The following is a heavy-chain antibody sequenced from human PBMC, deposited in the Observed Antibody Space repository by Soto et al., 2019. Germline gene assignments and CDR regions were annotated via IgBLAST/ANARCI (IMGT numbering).Heavy chain of an antibody. V-gene: IGHV4-31*03. CDR1: GDSISSGGYY. D-gene: IGHD3-22*01. CDR2: IYSNGYT. J-gene: IGHJ4*02. Sequence: PSETLSLTCTVSGDSISSGGYYWSWIRQLPGKGLEWIGYIYSNGYTYYNPSLESRVTISLDTSNNQFSLKLTSVTAADTAVYYCARGGGYDYWGQGALVTVSS. CDR3: ARGGGYDY.